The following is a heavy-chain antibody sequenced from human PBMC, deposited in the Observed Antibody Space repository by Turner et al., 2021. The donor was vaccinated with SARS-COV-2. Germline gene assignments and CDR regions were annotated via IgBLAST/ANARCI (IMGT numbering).Heavy chain of an antibody. CDR1: GFTFSSYA. Sequence: EVQLLESGGGLIQPGGSLRLSCAASGFTFSSYAMSWVRQAPGKGLEWVSAISSSGGSTYYADSVKGRFTISRDNSKNTLYLQMNSLRAEDTAVYYCAKDVGVDTAIATVFDYWGQGTLVTVSS. CDR2: ISSSGGST. J-gene: IGHJ4*02. D-gene: IGHD5-18*01. CDR3: AKDVGVDTAIATVFDY. V-gene: IGHV3-23*01.